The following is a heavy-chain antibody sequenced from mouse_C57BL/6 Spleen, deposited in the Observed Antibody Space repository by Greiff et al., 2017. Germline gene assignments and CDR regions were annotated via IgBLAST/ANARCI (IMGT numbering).Heavy chain of an antibody. CDR2: IYPGSGST. V-gene: IGHV1-55*01. CDR1: GYTFTSYW. CDR3: AYYGNYGRSGFDD. D-gene: IGHD2-1*01. J-gene: IGHJ2*01. Sequence: VQLQQPGAELVKPGASVKMSCKASGYTFTSYWITWVKQRPGQGLEWIGDIYPGSGSTNYNEKFKSKATLTVDTSSSTAYMQLSSLTSEDSAVYYCAYYGNYGRSGFDDWGQGTTLTVAS.